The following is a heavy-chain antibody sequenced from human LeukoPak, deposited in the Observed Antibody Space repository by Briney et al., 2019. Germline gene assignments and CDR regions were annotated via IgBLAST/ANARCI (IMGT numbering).Heavy chain of an antibody. Sequence: PGGSLRLSCAASGFTFSSYWMSWVRQAPGKGLEWVANIKQDGSEKYYVDSVKGRFTISRDNAKNSLYLQMNSLRAEDTAVYYCARGGAAGWGSLPDYWGQGTLVTVSS. CDR2: IKQDGSEK. CDR3: ARGGAAGWGSLPDY. D-gene: IGHD6-13*01. CDR1: GFTFSSYW. V-gene: IGHV3-7*03. J-gene: IGHJ4*02.